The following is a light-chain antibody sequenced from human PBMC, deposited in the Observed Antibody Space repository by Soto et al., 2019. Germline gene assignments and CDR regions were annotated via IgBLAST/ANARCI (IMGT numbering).Light chain of an antibody. V-gene: IGKV1-39*01. J-gene: IGKJ1*01. CDR3: HQRYNTLT. Sequence: DIQMTQSPSSLSASVGDRVTITCRASQSISRYLNWYQQKPGKAPQLLISGASSLQSGGPSRFSGSGSGTDFTLTISSLQPEDFATSHCHQRYNTLTFGQGTKVEIK. CDR1: QSISRY. CDR2: GAS.